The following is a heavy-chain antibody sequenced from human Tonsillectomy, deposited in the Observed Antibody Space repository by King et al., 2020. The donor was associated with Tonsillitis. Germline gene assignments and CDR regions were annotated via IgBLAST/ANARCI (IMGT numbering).Heavy chain of an antibody. CDR1: GFTFSTYG. V-gene: IGHV3-33*05. CDR3: ARAYYYDTSITPDY. J-gene: IGHJ4*02. Sequence: VQLVESGGGVVQPGRSLRLSCAASGFTFSTYGIHWVRQAPGKGLEWVALISYDGSNKYYADPVRGRFTISRDTSKNTVYLQMNSLRPEDTAVYYCARAYYYDTSITPDYWGQGTLITVSS. CDR2: ISYDGSNK. D-gene: IGHD3-22*01.